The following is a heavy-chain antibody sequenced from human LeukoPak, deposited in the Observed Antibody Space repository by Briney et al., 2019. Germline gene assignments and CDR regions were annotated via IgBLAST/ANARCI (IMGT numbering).Heavy chain of an antibody. CDR1: GYTFTGYY. D-gene: IGHD3-22*01. Sequence: ASVKVSCKASGYTFTGYYMHWVRQAPGQGLEWMGWINPNSGGTNYVHKFQGRVTMTRDTSISTAYVELSRLRSDDTAVYYCARDGVRGTYYYDSSGYYLNWFDPWGQGTLVTVSS. V-gene: IGHV1-2*02. CDR2: INPNSGGT. J-gene: IGHJ5*02. CDR3: ARDGVRGTYYYDSSGYYLNWFDP.